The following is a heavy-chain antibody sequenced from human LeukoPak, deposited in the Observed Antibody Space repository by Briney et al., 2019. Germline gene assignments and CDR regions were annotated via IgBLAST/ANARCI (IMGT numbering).Heavy chain of an antibody. J-gene: IGHJ4*02. CDR3: ARDGQQWPIYY. CDR2: ISSNGSIM. Sequence: GGSLRLSCAASGFTFSNYEMIWVRQASGKGLEWISYISSNGSIMYYADSVKGRFTISRDNAKNSLFLQMNSLRTEDTAVYYCARDGQQWPIYYWGQGTLVTVSS. CDR1: GFTFSNYE. V-gene: IGHV3-48*03. D-gene: IGHD5-18*01.